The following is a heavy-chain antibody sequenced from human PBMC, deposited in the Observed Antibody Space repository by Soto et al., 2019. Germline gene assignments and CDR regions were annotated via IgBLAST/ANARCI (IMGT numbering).Heavy chain of an antibody. CDR1: GYSFAGYW. V-gene: IGHV5-10-1*01. CDR2: NDPNDDQT. Sequence: GESLKISCKGSGYSFAGYWITWVRPTPGKGLEWVGRNDPNDDQTYYNPSFRRHVTISVTKSITTVFLQWSSLRASDTAMYYCARQIYDSDTGPNFQYYFDSWGQGTPVTVSS. D-gene: IGHD3-22*01. CDR3: ARQIYDSDTGPNFQYYFDS. J-gene: IGHJ4*02.